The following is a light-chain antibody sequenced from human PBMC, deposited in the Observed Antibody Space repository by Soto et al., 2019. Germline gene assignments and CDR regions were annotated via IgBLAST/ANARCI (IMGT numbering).Light chain of an antibody. CDR1: QSVSSY. CDR3: QQFGSSPRT. J-gene: IGKJ1*01. CDR2: GAS. V-gene: IGKV3-20*01. Sequence: EVVLTQSPGTLSLSPGGTATLSCRASQSVSSYLAWYQQKPGQAPRXIIYGASSRATGIPDRFSGSGSGTDFTLTISRLQPEDVAVYYCQQFGSSPRTFGQGTKVDIK.